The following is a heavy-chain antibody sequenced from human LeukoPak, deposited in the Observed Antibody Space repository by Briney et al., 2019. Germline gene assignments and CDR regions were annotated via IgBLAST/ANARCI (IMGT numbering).Heavy chain of an antibody. D-gene: IGHD3-9*01. J-gene: IGHJ4*02. Sequence: GSLGLSCAASGFTFYNYFMHWVRPGPGRGLEWVSLISSDGSRTFYADSVRGRFTISRDNSKNSLFLQMSSLTTEDTALYYCAKDDTGSLDYWGQGTLVTVSS. CDR2: ISSDGSRT. CDR3: AKDDTGSLDY. CDR1: GFTFYNYF. V-gene: IGHV3-43*01.